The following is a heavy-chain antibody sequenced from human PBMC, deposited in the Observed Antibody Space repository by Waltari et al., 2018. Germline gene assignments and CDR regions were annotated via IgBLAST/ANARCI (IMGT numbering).Heavy chain of an antibody. CDR2: IRQDGGEE. D-gene: IGHD7-27*01. V-gene: IGHV3-7*01. CDR3: AKDNWGLPGGIDGFDV. Sequence: EVQLVESGGDLVRPGGSLRLSCEASGFPFSTSFTSWVRQAPGKGLEWVADIRQDGGEERYLASVRGRFIISRDNAKNSVFLQMDSLRAEDTALYYCAKDNWGLPGGIDGFDVWGQGTMVTVSS. J-gene: IGHJ3*01. CDR1: GFPFSTSF.